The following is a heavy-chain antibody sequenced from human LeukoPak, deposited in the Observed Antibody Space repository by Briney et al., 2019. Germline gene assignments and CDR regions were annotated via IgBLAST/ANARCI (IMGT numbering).Heavy chain of an antibody. V-gene: IGHV3-9*01. CDR3: AKGKKSANWFDH. CDR2: ISWNSGSI. Sequence: PGGSLRLSCAASGFTFDDYAMHWVRHAPGKGLEWVSGISWNSGSIGYADSVKGRFTISRDNAKSSLYLQMNSLRAEDTALYYCAKGKKSANWFDHWGQGTLVTVSS. CDR1: GFTFDDYA. J-gene: IGHJ5*02.